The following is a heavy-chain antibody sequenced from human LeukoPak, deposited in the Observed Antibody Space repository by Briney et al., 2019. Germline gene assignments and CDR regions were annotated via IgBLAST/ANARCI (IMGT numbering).Heavy chain of an antibody. V-gene: IGHV3-11*01. J-gene: IGHJ6*02. CDR1: GFTFSDYY. CDR3: ASTAVDSSGYYGYGMDV. D-gene: IGHD3-22*01. CDR2: ISSSGSTI. Sequence: GGSLRLSCAASGFTFSDYYMSWIRQAPGKGLEWVPYISSSGSTIYYADSVKGRFTISRDNAKNSLYLQMNSLRAEDTAVYYCASTAVDSSGYYGYGMDVWGQGTTVTVSS.